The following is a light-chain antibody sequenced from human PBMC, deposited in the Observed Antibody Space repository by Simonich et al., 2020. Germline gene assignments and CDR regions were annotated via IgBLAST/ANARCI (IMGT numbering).Light chain of an antibody. J-gene: IGLJ2*01. CDR1: SSDVGSYNL. CDR2: EGS. Sequence: QSALTQPASVSGSPGQSITISCTGTSSDVGSYNLFSWYQQHPGKAPKLMIYEGSKPPSGVSNRFSGSKSGNTASLTISGLQAEDEADYYCCSYAGSSTSVVFGGGTKLTVL. CDR3: CSYAGSSTSVV. V-gene: IGLV2-23*01.